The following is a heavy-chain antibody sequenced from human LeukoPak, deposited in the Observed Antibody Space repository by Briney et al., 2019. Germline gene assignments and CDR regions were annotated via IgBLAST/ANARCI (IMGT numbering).Heavy chain of an antibody. CDR1: GFTFSSYA. D-gene: IGHD3-9*01. Sequence: GGSLRLSCAASGFTFSSYAMHWVRQAPGKGLEWVAVISYDGSNKYYADSVKGRFTISRDNSKNTLYLQMNSLRTEDTALYYCAKDRGYDILTGENDYWGQGTLVTVSS. J-gene: IGHJ4*02. CDR3: AKDRGYDILTGENDY. V-gene: IGHV3-30*04. CDR2: ISYDGSNK.